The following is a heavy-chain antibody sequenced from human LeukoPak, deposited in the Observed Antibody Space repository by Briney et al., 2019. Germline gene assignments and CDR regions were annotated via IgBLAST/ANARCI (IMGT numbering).Heavy chain of an antibody. D-gene: IGHD3-3*01. J-gene: IGHJ4*02. Sequence: SETLSLTCTVSGGSISSGDYYWSWIRQPPGKGLEWIGYIYNSGSTYYNPSLKSRVTISADRSKNQFSLKLTSVTAADTAVYYCARGDDAVWRGHYNHPQDLDYWGQGTLITVSS. CDR2: IYNSGST. V-gene: IGHV4-30-4*01. CDR3: ARGDDAVWRGHYNHPQDLDY. CDR1: GGSISSGDYY.